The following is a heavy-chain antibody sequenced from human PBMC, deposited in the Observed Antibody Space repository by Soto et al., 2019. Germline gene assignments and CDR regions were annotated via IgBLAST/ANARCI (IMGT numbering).Heavy chain of an antibody. CDR2: IYNGGIP. V-gene: IGHV4-4*07. CDR1: GGSVSSQY. J-gene: IGHJ4*02. Sequence: SETLSLTCTVSGGSVSSQYWSWIRQPAGKGLEWIGRIYNGGIPLIHPSLESRVALSLDTSKNQFSLPLSSVTAADTAIYFCARLVYDTRLNYMYFDFWGQGTLVTV. D-gene: IGHD3-10*01. CDR3: ARLVYDTRLNYMYFDF.